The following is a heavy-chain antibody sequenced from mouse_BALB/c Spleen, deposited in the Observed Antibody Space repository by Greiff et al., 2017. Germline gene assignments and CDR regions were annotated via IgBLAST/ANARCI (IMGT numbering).Heavy chain of an antibody. J-gene: IGHJ2*01. Sequence: EVKLMESGPGLVKPSQSLSLTCTVTGYSITSDYAWNWIRQFPGNKLEWMGYISYSGSTSYNPSLKSRISITRDTSKNQFFLQLNSVTTEDTATYYCAANWDNYFDYWGQGTTLTVSS. D-gene: IGHD4-1*01. CDR1: GYSITSDYA. CDR3: AANWDNYFDY. CDR2: ISYSGST. V-gene: IGHV3-2*02.